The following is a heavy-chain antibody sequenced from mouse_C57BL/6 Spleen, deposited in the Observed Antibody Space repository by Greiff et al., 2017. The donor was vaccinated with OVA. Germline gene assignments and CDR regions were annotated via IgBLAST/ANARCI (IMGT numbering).Heavy chain of an antibody. CDR2: IRNKANNHAT. Sequence: EVQLQESGGGLVQPGGSMKLSCAASGFTFSDAWMDWVRQSPEKGLEWVAEIRNKANNHATYYAESVKGRFTISRDDSKSSVYLQMNRLRAEDTGSYYGTPITTVVATRNWYFDVWGTGTTVTVSS. D-gene: IGHD1-1*01. J-gene: IGHJ1*03. CDR1: GFTFSDAW. CDR3: TPITTVVATRNWYFDV. V-gene: IGHV6-6*01.